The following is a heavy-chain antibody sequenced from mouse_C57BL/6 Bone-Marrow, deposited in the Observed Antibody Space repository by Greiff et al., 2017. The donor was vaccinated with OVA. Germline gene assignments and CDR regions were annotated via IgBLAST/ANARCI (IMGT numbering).Heavy chain of an antibody. CDR1: GYTFTSYT. J-gene: IGHJ4*01. CDR2: INPSSGYT. CDR3: ATVGYYAMDD. V-gene: IGHV1-4*01. D-gene: IGHD1-1*02. Sequence: QVQLQQSGADLARPGASVKMSCKASGYTFTSYTMHWVKQRPGQGLEWIGYINPSSGYTKYNQKFKDKATLTADKSSSTAYMQLSSLTSEDSAVYYCATVGYYAMDDWGQGTSVTVSS.